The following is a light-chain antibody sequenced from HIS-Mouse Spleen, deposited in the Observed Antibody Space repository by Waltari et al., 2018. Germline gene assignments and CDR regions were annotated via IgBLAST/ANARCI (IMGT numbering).Light chain of an antibody. V-gene: IGLV1-40*01. CDR1: SPNIRAGSD. CDR3: QSYDSSLSGWV. CDR2: GNS. Sequence: QSVLTQPPSVSGAPGQRVTISCTGSSPNIRAGSDVPWYQQLPGTAPKLLIYGNSNRPSGVPDRFSGSKSGTSASLAITGLQAEDEADYYCQSYDSSLSGWVFGGGTKLTVL. J-gene: IGLJ3*02.